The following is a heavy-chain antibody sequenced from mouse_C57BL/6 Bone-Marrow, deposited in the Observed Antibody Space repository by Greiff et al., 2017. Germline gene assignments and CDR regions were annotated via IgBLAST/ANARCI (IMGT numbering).Heavy chain of an antibody. Sequence: VQLQQPGAELVKPGASVKMSCKASGYTFTSYWLTWVKQRPGQGLEWIGDIYPGSGSTNYNEKFKSKATLTVDTSSSTAYMQLSSLTSEDSAVYYCARSGYYGSSWYFDVWGTGTTVTVSS. CDR3: ARSGYYGSSWYFDV. J-gene: IGHJ1*03. V-gene: IGHV1-55*01. CDR1: GYTFTSYW. D-gene: IGHD1-1*01. CDR2: IYPGSGST.